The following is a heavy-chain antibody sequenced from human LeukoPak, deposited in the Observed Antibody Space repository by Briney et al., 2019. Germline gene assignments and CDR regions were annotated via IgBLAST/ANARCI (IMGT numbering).Heavy chain of an antibody. CDR3: AREHVEGDAFDI. J-gene: IGHJ3*02. CDR1: GGTFSSYA. CDR2: IIPIFGTA. Sequence: WASVKVSCKASGGTFSSYAISWVRQAPGQGREWMGGIIPIFGTANYAQKFQGRVTITADKSTSTAYMELSSLRSEDTAVYYCAREHVEGDAFDIWGQGTMVTVSS. V-gene: IGHV1-69*06.